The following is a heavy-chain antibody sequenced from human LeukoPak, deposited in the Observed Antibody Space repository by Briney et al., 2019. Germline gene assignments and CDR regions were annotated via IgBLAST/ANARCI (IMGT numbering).Heavy chain of an antibody. V-gene: IGHV4-38-2*01. D-gene: IGHD3-10*01. CDR1: GYSISSGYY. J-gene: IGHJ4*02. CDR2: IYHSGST. Sequence: SETLSLTCAVSGYSISSGYYWGRIRQPPGQGLEWIGSIYHSGSTYYNPSLKSRVTISVDTSKNQFSLKLSSVTAADTAVYYCARYITMVRGVIPFDYWGQGTLVTVSS. CDR3: ARYITMVRGVIPFDY.